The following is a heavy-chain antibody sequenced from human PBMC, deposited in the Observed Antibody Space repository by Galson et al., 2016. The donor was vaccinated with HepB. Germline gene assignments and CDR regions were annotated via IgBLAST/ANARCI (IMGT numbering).Heavy chain of an antibody. V-gene: IGHV3-33*01. CDR1: GFSFSSSG. Sequence: SLRLSCAASGFSFSSSGIHWVRQAPGKGLEWVAVIRYDGSNEYFGDSVKGRFTISRDNSKNTVYLQMSSLRVEDTAVYYCARDNDLDPRAGFGELLLVSGLYFDLWGRGTLVTVSS. J-gene: IGHJ2*01. D-gene: IGHD3-10*01. CDR2: IRYDGSNE. CDR3: ARDNDLDPRAGFGELLLVSGLYFDL.